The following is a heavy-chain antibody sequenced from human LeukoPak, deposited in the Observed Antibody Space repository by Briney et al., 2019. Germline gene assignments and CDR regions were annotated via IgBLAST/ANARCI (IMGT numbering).Heavy chain of an antibody. Sequence: SETLSLTCTVSGGSISSSSYYWGWIRQPPGKGLEWIGSIYYSGSTYYNPPLKSRVTISVDTSKNQFSLKLSSVTAADTAVYYCARRAARPERYFDYWGQGTLVTVSS. CDR2: IYYSGST. V-gene: IGHV4-39*01. CDR1: GGSISSSSYY. CDR3: ARRAARPERYFDY. J-gene: IGHJ4*02. D-gene: IGHD6-6*01.